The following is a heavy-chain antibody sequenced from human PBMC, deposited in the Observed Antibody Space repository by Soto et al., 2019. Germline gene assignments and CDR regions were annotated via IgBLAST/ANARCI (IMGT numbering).Heavy chain of an antibody. Sequence: QIQLMQSGAEVMKPGASVKVSCKASGYTFTNYGITWVRQAPGQGLEWMGWISAYNGDTDYAQKFQGRVTMTTDTSTFTAHMELRSLRSDDTALYYCARDYDYAWGPYRHTQYHWGQGTLVTVSS. J-gene: IGHJ5*02. CDR2: ISAYNGDT. D-gene: IGHD3-16*02. CDR3: ARDYDYAWGPYRHTQYH. CDR1: GYTFTNYG. V-gene: IGHV1-18*01.